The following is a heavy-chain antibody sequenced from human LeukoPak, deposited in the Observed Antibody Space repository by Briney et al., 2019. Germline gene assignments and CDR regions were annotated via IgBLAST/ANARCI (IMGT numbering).Heavy chain of an antibody. V-gene: IGHV1-2*04. D-gene: IGHD6-19*01. J-gene: IGHJ1*01. Sequence: GASVKVSCKASGYTFTGYYMHWVRQAPGQGLEWMGWINPNSGGTNYAQKFQGWVTMTRDTSISTAYMELRSLRSDDTAVYYCARDLGDSSGWVGYFQHWGQGTLVTVSS. CDR2: INPNSGGT. CDR1: GYTFTGYY. CDR3: ARDLGDSSGWVGYFQH.